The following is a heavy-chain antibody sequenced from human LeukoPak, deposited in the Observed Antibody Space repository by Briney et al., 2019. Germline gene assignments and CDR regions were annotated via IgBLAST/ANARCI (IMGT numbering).Heavy chain of an antibody. CDR1: GFTFSTNT. D-gene: IGHD5-12*01. J-gene: IGHJ5*02. CDR3: ARGQSPVGTRFDP. Sequence: PGGSLRLSCAASGFTFSTNTMSWARQAPGKGLVWVSRINSDGSSTNYADSVKGRFTISRDNAKNTLYLQMNSLRAEDTAVYYCARGQSPVGTRFDPWGQGTLVTVSS. CDR2: INSDGSST. V-gene: IGHV3-74*01.